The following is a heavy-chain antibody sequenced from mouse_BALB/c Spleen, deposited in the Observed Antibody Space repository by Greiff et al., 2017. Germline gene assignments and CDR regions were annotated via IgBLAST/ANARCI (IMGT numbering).Heavy chain of an antibody. D-gene: IGHD2-2*01. V-gene: IGHV1-31*01. CDR2: INPYNGAT. CDR3: AREGLRRFAY. CDR1: GYSFTGYY. J-gene: IGHJ3*01. Sequence: VHVKQSGPELVKPGASVKISCKASGYSFTGYYMHWVKQSHVKSLEWIGRINPYNGATSYNQNFKDKASLTVDKSSSTAYMELHSLTSEDSAVYYGAREGLRRFAYWGQGTLVTVSA.